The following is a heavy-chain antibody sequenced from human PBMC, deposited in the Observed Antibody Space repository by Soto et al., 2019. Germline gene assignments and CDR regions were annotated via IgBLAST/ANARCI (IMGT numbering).Heavy chain of an antibody. Sequence: PSETLSLTCTVSGGSISSGGYYWSWIRQHPGKGLEWIGYIYYSGSTYYNPSLKSRVTISVDTSKNQFSLKLSSVTAADTAVYYCARAQYSSSWYVRYYFDYWGQGTLVTVSS. V-gene: IGHV4-31*03. CDR2: IYYSGST. D-gene: IGHD6-13*01. J-gene: IGHJ4*02. CDR1: GGSISSGGYY. CDR3: ARAQYSSSWYVRYYFDY.